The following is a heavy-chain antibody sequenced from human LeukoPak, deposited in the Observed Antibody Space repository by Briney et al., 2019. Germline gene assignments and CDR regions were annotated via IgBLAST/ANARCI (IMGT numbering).Heavy chain of an antibody. D-gene: IGHD2-21*01. CDR3: AKAYSPNAFDI. CDR1: GLTFSDYG. CDR2: ISSDGNSK. Sequence: GGSLRLSCAASGLTFSDYGMHWVRQAPGKGLEWVAVISSDGNSKFYADSVKGRFTISRDNSKTTLYMQMNSLRAEDTAVYYCAKAYSPNAFDIWGQGTMVTVSS. V-gene: IGHV3-30*18. J-gene: IGHJ3*02.